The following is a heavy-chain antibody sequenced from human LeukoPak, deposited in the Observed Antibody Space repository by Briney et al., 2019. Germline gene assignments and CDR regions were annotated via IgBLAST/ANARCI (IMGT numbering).Heavy chain of an antibody. CDR3: ARGPGHGHYFDY. J-gene: IGHJ4*02. V-gene: IGHV3-21*01. Sequence: PGGSLRLSCAASGFTFSSYSMNWVRRAPGKGLEWVSSISSSSSYIYYADSVKGRFTISRDNAKNSLYLQMNSLRAEDTAVYYCARGPGHGHYFDYWGQGTLLTVSS. D-gene: IGHD4-17*01. CDR1: GFTFSSYS. CDR2: ISSSSSYI.